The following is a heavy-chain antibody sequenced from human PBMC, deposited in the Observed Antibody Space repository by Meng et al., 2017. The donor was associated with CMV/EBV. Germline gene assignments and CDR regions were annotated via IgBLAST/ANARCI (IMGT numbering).Heavy chain of an antibody. Sequence: QLQLQESGPGLVKPPLPLSLTCTVSGGSISSSSYYWGWIRQPPGKGLEWIGSIYYSGSTYYNPSLKSRVTISVDTSKNQFSLKLSSVTAADTAVYYCARSIAARPYRYNWFDPWGQGTLVTVSS. CDR2: IYYSGST. V-gene: IGHV4-39*07. J-gene: IGHJ5*02. CDR1: GGSISSSSYY. CDR3: ARSIAARPYRYNWFDP. D-gene: IGHD6-6*01.